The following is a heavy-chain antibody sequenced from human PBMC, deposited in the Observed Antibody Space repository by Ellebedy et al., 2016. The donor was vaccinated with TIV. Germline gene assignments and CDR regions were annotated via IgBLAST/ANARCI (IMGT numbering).Heavy chain of an antibody. Sequence: MPSETLSLTCAVSGGSISSGGYSWSWIRQPPGKGLEWIGYIYHSGSTYYNPSLKSRVTISVDRSKNQFSLKLSSVTAADTAVYYCARSLGGDAFDIWGQGTMVTVSS. V-gene: IGHV4-30-2*01. D-gene: IGHD2-15*01. J-gene: IGHJ3*02. CDR1: GGSISSGGYS. CDR2: IYHSGST. CDR3: ARSLGGDAFDI.